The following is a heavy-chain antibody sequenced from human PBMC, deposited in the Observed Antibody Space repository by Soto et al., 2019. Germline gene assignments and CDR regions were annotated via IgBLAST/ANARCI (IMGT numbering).Heavy chain of an antibody. Sequence: QVQLQESGPGLVKPSQTLSLTCTVSGGSISSGGYYWGWIRQHPGKGLEWIGYIYYSGSTYYNPSLKSRVTISVDTSKNQFSLKLSSVTAADTAVYYCARGIPELLLEWSVFDYWGQGTLVTVSS. CDR3: ARGIPELLLEWSVFDY. J-gene: IGHJ4*02. D-gene: IGHD3-3*01. CDR1: GGSISSGGYY. V-gene: IGHV4-31*03. CDR2: IYYSGST.